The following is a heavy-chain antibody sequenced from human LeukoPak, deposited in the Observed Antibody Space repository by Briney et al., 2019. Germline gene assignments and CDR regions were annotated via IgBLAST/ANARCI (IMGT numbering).Heavy chain of an antibody. CDR2: IYYSGST. Sequence: SQTLSLTCTVSGGSISSGDYYWSWIRQPPGKGLEWFGYIYYSGSTYYNPSLKSRVTISVDTSKNQFSLKLSSVTAADTAVYYCARERWHVVVPARPQGEWYFDLWGRGTLVTVSS. D-gene: IGHD2-2*01. CDR1: GGSISSGDYY. CDR3: ARERWHVVVPARPQGEWYFDL. V-gene: IGHV4-30-4*08. J-gene: IGHJ2*01.